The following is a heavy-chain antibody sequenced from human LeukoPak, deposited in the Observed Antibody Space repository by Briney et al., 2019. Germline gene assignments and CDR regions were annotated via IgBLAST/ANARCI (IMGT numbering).Heavy chain of an antibody. CDR2: ISAYNGNT. D-gene: IGHD3-10*01. Sequence: GASVKVSCKASDYTFTSYGISWVRQAPGQGLEWMGWISAYNGNTNYAQKLQGRVTMTTDTSTSTAYMELRSLRSDDTAAYYCARDIRGYYYGSGSQAWYFDLWGRGTLVTVSS. CDR3: ARDIRGYYYGSGSQAWYFDL. J-gene: IGHJ2*01. CDR1: DYTFTSYG. V-gene: IGHV1-18*01.